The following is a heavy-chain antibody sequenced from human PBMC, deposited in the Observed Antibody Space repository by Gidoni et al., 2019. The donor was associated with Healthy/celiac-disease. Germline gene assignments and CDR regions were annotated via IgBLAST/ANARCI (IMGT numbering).Heavy chain of an antibody. CDR3: ARVLTLDSSGYYYDAFDI. Sequence: QVQLQESGPGLVKPSQTLSLTCTVSGGSISSCSYYWSWIRPPAGKGLEWIGRIYTSGSTNYNPSLKSRVTISVDTSKNQFSLKLSSVTAADTAVYYCARVLTLDSSGYYYDAFDIWGQGTMVTVSS. CDR2: IYTSGST. V-gene: IGHV4-61*02. D-gene: IGHD3-22*01. CDR1: GGSISSCSYY. J-gene: IGHJ3*02.